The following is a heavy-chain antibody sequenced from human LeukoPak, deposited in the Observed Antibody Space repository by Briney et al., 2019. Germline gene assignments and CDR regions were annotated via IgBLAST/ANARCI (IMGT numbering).Heavy chain of an antibody. D-gene: IGHD3-10*01. J-gene: IGHJ3*02. Sequence: GESLKISCKSSGYIFSSYWIGWVRQMPGKGLEWMGIIYPGNSDTRYSPSFQGQVTISADKSINTADLQWSSLKASDTAMYYCGRSGVTNAFDIWGQGTMVTVSS. V-gene: IGHV5-51*01. CDR2: IYPGNSDT. CDR3: GRSGVTNAFDI. CDR1: GYIFSSYW.